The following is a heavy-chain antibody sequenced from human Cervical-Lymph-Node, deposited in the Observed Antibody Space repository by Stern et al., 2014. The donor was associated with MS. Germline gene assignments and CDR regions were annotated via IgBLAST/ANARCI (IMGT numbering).Heavy chain of an antibody. CDR3: AREGDGSNWAHFFDT. V-gene: IGHV4-61*01. D-gene: IGHD6-13*01. J-gene: IGHJ4*02. CDR2: ISFRGDT. Sequence: QVQLQESGPGLVKPSETLSLTCTVSGASLRDTNYFWSWIRQTPGKGLEWIGYISFRGDTNYNHSLRSRIIISFDTSKNHFSLKMTSMTAADTAVYYCAREGDGSNWAHFFDTWGQGTLVTVSS. CDR1: GASLRDTNYF.